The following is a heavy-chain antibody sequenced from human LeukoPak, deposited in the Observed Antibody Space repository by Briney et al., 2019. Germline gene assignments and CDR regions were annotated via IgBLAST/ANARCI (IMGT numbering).Heavy chain of an antibody. CDR2: ISSSSSTI. J-gene: IGHJ4*02. CDR3: ARDIGYCSSTSCYTGFDY. V-gene: IGHV3-11*04. Sequence: TGGSLRLSCAPSGFTFSDYYMSWLRQAPGKGREWVSYISSSSSTIYYADSVKGRFTISRDNAKNSLYLQMNSLRDEDTAVYYCARDIGYCSSTSCYTGFDYWGQGTLVTVSS. D-gene: IGHD2-2*02. CDR1: GFTFSDYY.